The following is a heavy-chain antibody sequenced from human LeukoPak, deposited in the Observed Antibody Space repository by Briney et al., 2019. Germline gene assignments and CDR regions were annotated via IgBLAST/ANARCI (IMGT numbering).Heavy chain of an antibody. CDR1: GYSISSGYY. D-gene: IGHD4-11*01. CDR3: ARDSWSNYPPLNYFDY. CDR2: IYHSGST. Sequence: ASETLSLTCTVSGYSISSGYYWGWIRRPPGKGLEWIGSIYHSGSTYYNPSLKSRVTISVDTSKNQFSLKLSSVTAADTAVYYCARDSWSNYPPLNYFDYWGQGTLVTVSS. V-gene: IGHV4-38-2*02. J-gene: IGHJ4*02.